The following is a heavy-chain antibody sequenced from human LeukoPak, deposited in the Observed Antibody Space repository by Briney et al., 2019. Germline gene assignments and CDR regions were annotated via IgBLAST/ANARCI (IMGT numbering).Heavy chain of an antibody. V-gene: IGHV3-30-3*01. CDR3: ARDRGIHYGDPDY. Sequence: PGGSLRLSCAASGFTFSSYAMHWVRQAPGKGLEWVAVISYDGSNKYYADSVKGRFTISRDNSKNTLYLQMNSLRAEDTAVYYCARDRGIHYGDPDYWGQGTLVTVSS. D-gene: IGHD4-17*01. CDR1: GFTFSSYA. CDR2: ISYDGSNK. J-gene: IGHJ4*02.